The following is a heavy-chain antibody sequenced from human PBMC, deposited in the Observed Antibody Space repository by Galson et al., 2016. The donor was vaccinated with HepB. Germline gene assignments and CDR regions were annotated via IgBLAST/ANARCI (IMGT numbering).Heavy chain of an antibody. Sequence: SLRLSCAASGFTFDDYAMYWVRQAPGKGLEWVSGISWNSGSIGYADSVKGRFTISRDNAKNTLYLQMNSLRADDTAVYYWARWSSGLSWGQGTLVTVSS. D-gene: IGHD6-19*01. CDR1: GFTFDDYA. J-gene: IGHJ4*02. CDR2: ISWNSGSI. CDR3: ARWSSGLS. V-gene: IGHV3-9*01.